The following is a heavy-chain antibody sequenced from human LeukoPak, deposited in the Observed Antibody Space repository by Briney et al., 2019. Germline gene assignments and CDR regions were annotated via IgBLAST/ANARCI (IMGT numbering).Heavy chain of an antibody. CDR2: IDHSGST. CDR3: ARGPIAYCGGDCYSEVYFDY. CDR1: GGSFSGYY. V-gene: IGHV4-34*01. Sequence: PSETLSLTCAVYGGSFSGYYWSWIRQPPGKGLEWIGEIDHSGSTNYNPSLKSRVTISVDTSKNQFSLKLSSVTAADTAVYYCARGPIAYCGGDCYSEVYFDYWGQGTLVTVSS. J-gene: IGHJ4*02. D-gene: IGHD2-21*02.